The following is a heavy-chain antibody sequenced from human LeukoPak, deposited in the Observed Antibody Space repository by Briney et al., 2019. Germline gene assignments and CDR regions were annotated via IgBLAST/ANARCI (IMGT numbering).Heavy chain of an antibody. CDR2: ISYDGSNK. V-gene: IGHV3-30*18. J-gene: IGHJ4*02. Sequence: GGSLRLSCAASGFTFSSYGMHWVRQAPAKGLEWVAVISYDGSNKCYADSVKGRFTISRDNSKNTLYLQMNSLRAEDTAVYYCAKVRGFPQLELPYYWGQGTLVTVSS. D-gene: IGHD1-7*01. CDR1: GFTFSSYG. CDR3: AKVRGFPQLELPYY.